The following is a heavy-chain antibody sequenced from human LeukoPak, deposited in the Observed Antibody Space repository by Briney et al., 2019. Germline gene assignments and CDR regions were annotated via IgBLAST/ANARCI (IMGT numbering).Heavy chain of an antibody. CDR3: ARHIVGATSDFDV. Sequence: GGSLRLSCAASRFTFSNYWMHWVRQAPGKGLEWLSYIGGNSYYTNYADSLEGRLTISRDNAKNSLYLQMNSLRVEDTAVYYCARHIVGATSDFDVWGQGTMVTVSS. D-gene: IGHD1-26*01. J-gene: IGHJ3*01. CDR1: RFTFSNYW. V-gene: IGHV3-11*03. CDR2: IGGNSYYT.